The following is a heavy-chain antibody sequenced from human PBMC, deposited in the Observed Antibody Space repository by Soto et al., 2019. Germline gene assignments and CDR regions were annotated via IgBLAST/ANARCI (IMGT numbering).Heavy chain of an antibody. D-gene: IGHD1-26*01. CDR1: GFDFGSFG. CDR3: SAEHPHMAMGWPV. CDR2: IVVVSGST. V-gene: IGHV1-58*02. Sequence: QMQLVQSAAEVREPGTSVRVSCRASGFDFGSFGIQFLRQTRGRGLEWIGWIVVVSGSTNYARQFQGRVAISRDMSSSTAYLDLYDLKSDDTAVYFGSAEHPHMAMGWPVWGQGTTVTVSS. J-gene: IGHJ6*02.